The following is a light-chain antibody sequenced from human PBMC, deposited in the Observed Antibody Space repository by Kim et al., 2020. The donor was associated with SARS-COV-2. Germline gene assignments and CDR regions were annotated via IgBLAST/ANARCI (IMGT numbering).Light chain of an antibody. J-gene: IGKJ1*01. Sequence: LAPGESAHLLCRTSQSIASKYLAWYQQKPGQAPRLLIYDVSRRATGIRDRFSGCGSGTDFTLTISRLEPEDSAVYYCQQLGTWTFGQGTKVDIK. CDR2: DVS. V-gene: IGKV3D-20*02. CDR1: QSIASKY. CDR3: QQLGTWT.